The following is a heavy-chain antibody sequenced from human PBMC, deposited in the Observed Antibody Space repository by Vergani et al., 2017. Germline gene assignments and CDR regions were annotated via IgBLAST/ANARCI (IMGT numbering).Heavy chain of an antibody. CDR3: ARDQGYCSSTSCSNTFDY. J-gene: IGHJ4*02. V-gene: IGHV3-33*01. CDR2: IWYDGSNK. Sequence: QVQLVESGGGVVQPGRSLRLSCPASGFTFSSYGMHWVRQAPGKGLEWVAVIWYDGSNKYYADSVKGRFTISRDNSKNTLYLQMNSLRAEDTAVYYCARDQGYCSSTSCSNTFDYWGQGTLVTVSS. CDR1: GFTFSSYG. D-gene: IGHD2-2*01.